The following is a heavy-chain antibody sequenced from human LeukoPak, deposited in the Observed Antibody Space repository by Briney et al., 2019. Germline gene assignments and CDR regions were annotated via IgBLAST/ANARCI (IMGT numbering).Heavy chain of an antibody. Sequence: GGSLRLSCAASGFTFSSNWMSWVRQAPGKGLEWVANIKQDGSEKYYVDSVKGRFTISRDNAKNSLYLQMNSLRAEDTAVYYCARFSHYDYVWGSNAVVDDGFDIWGQGTMVTVSS. D-gene: IGHD3-16*01. V-gene: IGHV3-7*01. CDR2: IKQDGSEK. CDR1: GFTFSSNW. J-gene: IGHJ3*02. CDR3: ARFSHYDYVWGSNAVVDDGFDI.